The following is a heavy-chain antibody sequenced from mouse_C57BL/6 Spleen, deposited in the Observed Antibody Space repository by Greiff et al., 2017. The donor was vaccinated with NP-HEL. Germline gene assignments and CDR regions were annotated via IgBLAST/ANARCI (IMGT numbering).Heavy chain of an antibody. D-gene: IGHD3-2*02. V-gene: IGHV1-50*01. CDR2: IDPSDSYT. Sequence: QVQLQQPGAELVKPGASVKLSCKASGYTFTSYWMQWVKQRPGQGLEWIGEIDPSDSYTNYNQKFKGKATLTVDKSSSTAYMQLSSLTSEDSAVYYCARGASSGYLAWFAYWGQGTLVTVSA. CDR3: ARGASSGYLAWFAY. J-gene: IGHJ3*01. CDR1: GYTFTSYW.